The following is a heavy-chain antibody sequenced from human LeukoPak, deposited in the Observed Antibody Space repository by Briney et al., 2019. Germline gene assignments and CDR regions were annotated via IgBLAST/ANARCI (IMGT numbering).Heavy chain of an antibody. CDR1: GFTFSTYW. V-gene: IGHV3-48*02. CDR3: ARAGSHYYGSGSGFYFDY. D-gene: IGHD3-10*01. J-gene: IGHJ4*02. CDR2: IRSSSSTI. Sequence: GGSLRLSCTASGFTFSTYWMTWARQAPGKGLEWVSYIRSSSSTIYYADSVKGRFTISRDNAKNSLYLQMNSLRDEDTAVYYCARAGSHYYGSGSGFYFDYWGQGTLVTVSS.